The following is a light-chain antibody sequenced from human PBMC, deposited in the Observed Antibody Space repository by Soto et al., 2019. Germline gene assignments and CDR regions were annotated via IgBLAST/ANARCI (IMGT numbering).Light chain of an antibody. CDR1: QSVSSY. CDR3: QQRTIWPPA. CDR2: DTS. V-gene: IGKV3-11*01. J-gene: IGKJ1*01. Sequence: EIVLTQSPATLSLSPGERATLSCRASQSVSSYLAWFQQKPGQAPRLLIYDTSNRATDIPARFSGSGSGTDFTLTISSLEPEDFAVYYCQQRTIWPPAFGQGTKVDIK.